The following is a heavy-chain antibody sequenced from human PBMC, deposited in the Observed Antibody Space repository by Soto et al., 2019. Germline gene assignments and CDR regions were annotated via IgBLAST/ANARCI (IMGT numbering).Heavy chain of an antibody. D-gene: IGHD6-19*01. Sequence: ASVKVSCKASGYTFTSCAIRWVRQAPGQRLEWMGWINTDNGNTKYSQRFQGRATITRDTSASTAYMELSNLISEDTAVYYCARDRAVDWYFDLWGRGTLVTVSS. CDR3: ARDRAVDWYFDL. J-gene: IGHJ2*01. CDR1: GYTFTSCA. CDR2: INTDNGNT. V-gene: IGHV1-3*04.